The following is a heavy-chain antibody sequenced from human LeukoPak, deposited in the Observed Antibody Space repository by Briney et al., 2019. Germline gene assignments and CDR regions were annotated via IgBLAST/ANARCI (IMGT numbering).Heavy chain of an antibody. D-gene: IGHD3-9*01. CDR3: ARSDILTGYYAGYYGMDV. J-gene: IGHJ6*02. V-gene: IGHV1-69*13. CDR1: GGTFISYA. Sequence: GASVKVSCKASGGTFISYAISWVRQAPGQGLEWMGGIIPIFGTANYAQKFQGRVTITADESTSTAYMELSSLRSEDTAVYYCARSDILTGYYAGYYGMDVWGQGTTVTVSS. CDR2: IIPIFGTA.